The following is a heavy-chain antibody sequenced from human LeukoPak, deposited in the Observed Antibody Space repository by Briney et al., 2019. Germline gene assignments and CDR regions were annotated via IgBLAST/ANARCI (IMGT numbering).Heavy chain of an antibody. CDR3: ARPFFGVDPDAFDI. V-gene: IGHV5-51*01. CDR2: IYPGDSDT. J-gene: IGHJ3*02. D-gene: IGHD3-3*01. Sequence: GASLQISCKGSGYSFTSYWIGWVRPVPGKGLEWMGIIYPGDSDTRYSPSFQGQVTISADKSISTAYLQWSSLKASDTAMYYCARPFFGVDPDAFDIWGQGTMVTVSS. CDR1: GYSFTSYW.